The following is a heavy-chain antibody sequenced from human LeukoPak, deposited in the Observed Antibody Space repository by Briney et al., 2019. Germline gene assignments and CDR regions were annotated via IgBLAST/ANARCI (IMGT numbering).Heavy chain of an antibody. V-gene: IGHV3-30-3*01. D-gene: IGHD5-24*01. CDR1: GFIFSKFG. J-gene: IGHJ4*02. CDR2: ISSDGSEA. CDR3: VRDGGGGYNQIDY. Sequence: GGSLRLSCAASGFIFSKFGIHWVRQTPNKGLESVAVISSDGSEAYYANPVKGRFTISRDNSKNTLYLQMNSLRPEDSAPYYCVRDGGGGYNQIDYWGQGTLVAVSS.